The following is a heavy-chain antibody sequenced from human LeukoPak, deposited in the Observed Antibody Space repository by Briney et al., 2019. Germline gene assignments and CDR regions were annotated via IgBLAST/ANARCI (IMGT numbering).Heavy chain of an antibody. CDR1: GDSVSSNSAA. V-gene: IGHV6-1*01. CDR3: ARGYLRDVFDI. D-gene: IGHD3-10*01. Sequence: SQTLSLTCAISGDSVSSNSAAWAWNRQSPSRGLEWLGRTYYRSKWYNEYAVSVISRITINSDTSKNQFSLHLNSVTPEDTAVYYCARGYLRDVFDIWGQGTMVTVSS. CDR2: TYYRSKWYN. J-gene: IGHJ3*02.